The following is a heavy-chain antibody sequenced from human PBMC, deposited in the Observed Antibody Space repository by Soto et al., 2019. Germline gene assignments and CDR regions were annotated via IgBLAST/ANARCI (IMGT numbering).Heavy chain of an antibody. J-gene: IGHJ6*02. CDR1: GHTFTNYD. V-gene: IGHV1-8*01. CDR3: ARGLTGTAYYYGMDV. Sequence: QVQLVQSGAEVKKPGASVKVSCKASGHTFTNYDVYWVRQATGQGLEWMGYMNSNSGKTDYEQKFQGRVTMSRDTSISTAYMALSSLTSEDTAVYYCARGLTGTAYYYGMDVWGQGTTVTVSS. CDR2: MNSNSGKT. D-gene: IGHD1-7*01.